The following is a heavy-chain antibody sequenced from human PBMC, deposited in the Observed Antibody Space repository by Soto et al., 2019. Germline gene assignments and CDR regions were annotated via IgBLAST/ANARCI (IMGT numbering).Heavy chain of an antibody. J-gene: IGHJ4*02. Sequence: PSETLSLTCTVSGGSISRYYWSWIRQPPGKGLEWIGYIYYSGSTNYNPSLKSRVTISVDMSKNQFSLKLSSVTAADTAVYYCARLVYSGYDHEFDYWGQGTLVTVSS. D-gene: IGHD5-12*01. CDR1: GGSISRYY. V-gene: IGHV4-59*08. CDR2: IYYSGST. CDR3: ARLVYSGYDHEFDY.